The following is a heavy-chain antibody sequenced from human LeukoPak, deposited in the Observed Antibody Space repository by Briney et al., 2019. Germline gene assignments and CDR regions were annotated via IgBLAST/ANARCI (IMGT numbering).Heavy chain of an antibody. Sequence: GGSLRLSCVVSGFTFSTSWMSWVRQAPGKGLEWLANIKQDGMEKYYVDSVKGRFTISRDNAKNSLYLQMNSLRVEDTAIYYCARGRDFRSDWGQGTLVTVSS. V-gene: IGHV3-7*01. CDR2: IKQDGMEK. CDR3: ARGRDFRSD. J-gene: IGHJ4*02. D-gene: IGHD2-21*02. CDR1: GFTFSTSW.